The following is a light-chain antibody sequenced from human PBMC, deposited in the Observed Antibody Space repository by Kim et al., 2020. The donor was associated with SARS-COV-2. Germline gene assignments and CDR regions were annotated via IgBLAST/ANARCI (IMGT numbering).Light chain of an antibody. J-gene: IGLJ3*02. V-gene: IGLV3-21*04. CDR1: NIGSKS. CDR3: QVWDRSTNRV. CDR2: YDT. Sequence: VAQGKTARITCGGDNIGSKSVHWYQKKPGQAPVVVIFYDTGRPSGVPERFSGSNSGDTATLTISWVEAGDEADYYCQVWDRSTNRVFGGGTQLTVL.